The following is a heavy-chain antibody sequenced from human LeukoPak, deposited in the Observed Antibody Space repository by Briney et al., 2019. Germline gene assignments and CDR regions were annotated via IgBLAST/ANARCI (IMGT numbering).Heavy chain of an antibody. D-gene: IGHD3-22*01. V-gene: IGHV3-66*01. Sequence: GSPRLSCAASGFTVSSNYMSWVRQAPGKGLEWVSVIYSDGSTYYADSVKGRFTISRDNSKNTLYLQMNSLRAEDTAVYYCARDKVYYYDSSGYSYYWYFDLWGRGTMVTVSS. J-gene: IGHJ2*01. CDR3: ARDKVYYYDSSGYSYYWYFDL. CDR2: IYSDGST. CDR1: GFTVSSNY.